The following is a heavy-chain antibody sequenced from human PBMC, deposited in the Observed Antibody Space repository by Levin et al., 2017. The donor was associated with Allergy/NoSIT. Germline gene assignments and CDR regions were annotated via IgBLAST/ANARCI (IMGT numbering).Heavy chain of an antibody. CDR2: INHSGST. V-gene: IGHV4-34*01. J-gene: IGHJ2*01. CDR1: GGSFSGYY. Sequence: SETLSLTCAVYGGSFSGYYWSWIRQPPGKGLEWIGEINHSGSTNYNPSLKSRVTISVDTSKNQFSLKLSSVTAADTAVYYCARGQSHYYDSSGEFDLWGRGTLVTVSS. CDR3: ARGQSHYYDSSGEFDL. D-gene: IGHD3-22*01.